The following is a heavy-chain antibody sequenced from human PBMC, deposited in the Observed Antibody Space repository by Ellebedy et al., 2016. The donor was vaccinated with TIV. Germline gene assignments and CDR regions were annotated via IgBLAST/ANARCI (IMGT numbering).Heavy chain of an antibody. D-gene: IGHD6-13*01. CDR3: AKGRSAAVDY. Sequence: PGGSLRLSCAASGFTFSSYGMHWVRQAPGKGLEWVAYIRDDGSNKYYADSVRGRLTISRDNSKNTLYLQMSSLRVNDTAVYYCAKGRSAAVDYWGQGTPVTVSS. J-gene: IGHJ4*02. CDR1: GFTFSSYG. V-gene: IGHV3-30*02. CDR2: IRDDGSNK.